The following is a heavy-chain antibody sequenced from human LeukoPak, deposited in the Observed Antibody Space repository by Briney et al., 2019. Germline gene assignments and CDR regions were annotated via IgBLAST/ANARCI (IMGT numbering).Heavy chain of an antibody. J-gene: IGHJ4*02. V-gene: IGHV5-51*01. CDR3: ASLDDSSGYYTHFDY. CDR1: GYSFTNYW. Sequence: GESLKISCKGSGYSFTNYWIGWVRQMPGKGLEWMGIIYPGDSDTRYSPSFQGQVTISVDKSINTAYLQWSSLKASDTAMYYCASLDDSSGYYTHFDYWGQGTLVTVSS. D-gene: IGHD3-22*01. CDR2: IYPGDSDT.